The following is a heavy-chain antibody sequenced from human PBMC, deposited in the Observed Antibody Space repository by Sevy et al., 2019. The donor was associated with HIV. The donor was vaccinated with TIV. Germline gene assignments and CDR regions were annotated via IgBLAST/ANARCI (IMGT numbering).Heavy chain of an antibody. D-gene: IGHD3-10*01. Sequence: GGSLRLSCAASGFTFSDYGMQWVRQAPGKGLEWVAVIWNDGSNKYYADSVKGRFTTSRANSSNTLYLQMNSLRAEDTAVYYCGREVRGEGIRPGDLDYWGQGTLVTVSS. V-gene: IGHV3-33*01. CDR1: GFTFSDYG. J-gene: IGHJ4*02. CDR3: GREVRGEGIRPGDLDY. CDR2: IWNDGSNK.